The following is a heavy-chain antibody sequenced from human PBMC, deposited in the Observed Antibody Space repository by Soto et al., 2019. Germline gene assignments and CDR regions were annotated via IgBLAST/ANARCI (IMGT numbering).Heavy chain of an antibody. CDR1: GGSFSWYY. Sequence: SETLSLTCAVYGGSFSWYYWSWIRQPPGKGLEWIGEINNSGSTNYNPSLKSRVTISVDTSKNQFSLKLSSVTAADTAVYYCAREGRAVRGVIIGKPDYWGQGTLVTVSS. V-gene: IGHV4-34*01. D-gene: IGHD3-10*01. CDR3: AREGRAVRGVIIGKPDY. J-gene: IGHJ4*02. CDR2: INNSGST.